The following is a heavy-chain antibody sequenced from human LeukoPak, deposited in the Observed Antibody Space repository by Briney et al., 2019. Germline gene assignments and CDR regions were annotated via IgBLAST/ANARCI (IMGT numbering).Heavy chain of an antibody. CDR3: ARDLEWLGPPNGMDV. CDR2: ISSSGSTI. J-gene: IGHJ6*02. Sequence: GGSLRLSCAASGFTVSSNYMSWVRQAPGKGLEWVSYISSSGSTIYYADSVKGRFTISRDNAKNSLYLQMNSLRAEDTAVYYCARDLEWLGPPNGMDVWGQGTTVTVSS. V-gene: IGHV3-11*04. CDR1: GFTVSSNY. D-gene: IGHD5-12*01.